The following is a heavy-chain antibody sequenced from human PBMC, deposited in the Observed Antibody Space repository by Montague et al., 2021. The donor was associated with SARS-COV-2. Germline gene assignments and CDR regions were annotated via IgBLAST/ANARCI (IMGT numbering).Heavy chain of an antibody. CDR3: ARATLYMDV. V-gene: IGHV3-7*01. CDR2: IKLDGSEE. Sequence: SLRLSWAASGFIFGDYWMSWVRQAPGKGLEWVANIKLDGSEEYYMDSVKGRFTVSRDNAKNPLYLQMNSLRAEDTAVYYCARATLYMDVWGKGTTVTVSS. J-gene: IGHJ6*03. CDR1: GFIFGDYW.